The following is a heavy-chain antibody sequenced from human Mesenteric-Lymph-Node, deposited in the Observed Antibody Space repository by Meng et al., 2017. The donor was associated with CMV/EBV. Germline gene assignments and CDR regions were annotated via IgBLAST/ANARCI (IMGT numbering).Heavy chain of an antibody. J-gene: IGHJ4*02. CDR2: IYWNDDK. V-gene: IGHV2-5*01. Sequence: SGPTLVKPTQTLTLTCTFSGFSLSTSGVGVGWIRQPPGKALEWLALIYWNDDKRYSPSLKSRLTITKDTSKNQVVLTMTNMDPVGTATYYCAHIYDILTFDYWGQGTLVTVSS. D-gene: IGHD3-9*01. CDR3: AHIYDILTFDY. CDR1: GFSLSTSGVG.